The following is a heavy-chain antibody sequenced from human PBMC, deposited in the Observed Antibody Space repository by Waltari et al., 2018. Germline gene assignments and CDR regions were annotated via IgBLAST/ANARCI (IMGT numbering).Heavy chain of an antibody. CDR1: G. V-gene: IGHV1-18*01. CDR2: ISAYNGNT. CDR3: ASYSGSYSNFDY. Sequence: GISWVRQAHGQGLEWMGWISAYNGNTNYAQKLQGRVTMTTDTSTSTAYMELRSLRSDDTAVYYCASYSGSYSNFDYWGQGTLVTVSS. D-gene: IGHD1-26*01. J-gene: IGHJ4*02.